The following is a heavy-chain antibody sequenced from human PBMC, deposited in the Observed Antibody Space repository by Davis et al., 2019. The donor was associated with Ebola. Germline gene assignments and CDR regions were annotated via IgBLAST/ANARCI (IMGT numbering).Heavy chain of an antibody. D-gene: IGHD4-17*01. V-gene: IGHV1-69*13. Sequence: SVKVSCKASGYTFTSYGISWVRQAPGQGLEWMGGIIPIFGTANYAQKFQGRVTITADESTSTAYMELSSLRYEDTAVYYCARDYGSMTTVTTGAFDIWGQGTMVTVSS. CDR3: ARDYGSMTTVTTGAFDI. CDR2: IIPIFGTA. CDR1: GYTFTSYG. J-gene: IGHJ3*02.